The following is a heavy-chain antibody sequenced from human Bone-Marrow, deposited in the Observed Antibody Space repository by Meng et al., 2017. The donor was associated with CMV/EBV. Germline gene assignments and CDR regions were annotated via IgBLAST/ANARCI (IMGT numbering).Heavy chain of an antibody. D-gene: IGHD2-2*02. CDR2: INTDVSST. J-gene: IGHJ6*02. Sequence: GGSLRPSCVASGLTFSSYWMHWVRQAPGKGLVWVSRINTDVSSTIYADSVKGRFTISRDNAKNTLYLQMNSLRAEDTAVYYCARVYCSSTSCYKSPYGMDVWGQGTTVTVSS. CDR3: ARVYCSSTSCYKSPYGMDV. CDR1: GLTFSSYW. V-gene: IGHV3-74*01.